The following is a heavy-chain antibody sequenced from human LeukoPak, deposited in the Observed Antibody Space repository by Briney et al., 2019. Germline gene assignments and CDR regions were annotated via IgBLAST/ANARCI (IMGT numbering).Heavy chain of an antibody. V-gene: IGHV1-69*05. J-gene: IGHJ6*03. CDR3: ARARVSGYYIYYYYMDI. CDR2: IIPIFGTA. Sequence: SVKVSCKASGGTFSSYAISWVRQAPGQGLEWMGGIIPIFGTANYAQKFQGRVTITTDESTGTAYMELSSLRSEDTAVYYCARARVSGYYIYYYYMDIWGKGTTVTVSS. CDR1: GGTFSSYA. D-gene: IGHD3-3*01.